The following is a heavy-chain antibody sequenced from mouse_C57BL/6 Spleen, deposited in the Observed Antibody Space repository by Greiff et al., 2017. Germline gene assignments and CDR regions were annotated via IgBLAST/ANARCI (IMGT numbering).Heavy chain of an antibody. CDR2: IYPGDGDT. Sequence: VKLMESGPELVKPGASVKISCKASGYAFSSSWMNWVKQRPGKGLEWIGRIYPGDGDTNYNGKFKGKATLTADKSSSTAYMQLSSLTSEDSAVYFCAREPPGYWYFDVWGTGTTVTVSS. CDR3: AREPPGYWYFDV. CDR1: GYAFSSSW. V-gene: IGHV1-82*01. J-gene: IGHJ1*03.